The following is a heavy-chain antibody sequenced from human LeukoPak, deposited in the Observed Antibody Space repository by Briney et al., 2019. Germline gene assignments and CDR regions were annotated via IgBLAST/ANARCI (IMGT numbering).Heavy chain of an antibody. V-gene: IGHV1-18*01. CDR2: ISAYNGNT. Sequence: GASVNVSCKASGYTFASYGISWVRQAPGQGLEWMGWISAYNGNTNYAQKLQGRVTMTTDTSTSTAYMELRSLRSDDTAVYYCAREGYCSSTRNYYYGMDVWGQGTTVTVSS. J-gene: IGHJ6*02. CDR3: AREGYCSSTRNYYYGMDV. CDR1: GYTFASYG. D-gene: IGHD2-2*01.